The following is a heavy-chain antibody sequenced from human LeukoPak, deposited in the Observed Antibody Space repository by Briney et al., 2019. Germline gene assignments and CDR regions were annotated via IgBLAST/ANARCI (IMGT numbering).Heavy chain of an antibody. CDR1: GFTFDDYA. CDR3: GRGGNGIDI. D-gene: IGHD2-8*01. V-gene: IGHV3-74*01. CDR2: INSDESNT. J-gene: IGHJ3*02. Sequence: GRSLRLSCAASGFTFDDYAMHWVRQAPGKGLVWVSRINSDESNTNSYADSVKGRFIISRDNAKNTLYLQMNSLRAEDTAVYFCGRGGNGIDIWGQGTTVIVSS.